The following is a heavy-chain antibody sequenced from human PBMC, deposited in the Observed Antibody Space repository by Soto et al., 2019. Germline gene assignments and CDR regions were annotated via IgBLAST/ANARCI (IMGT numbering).Heavy chain of an antibody. CDR1: GFTFNIYW. D-gene: IGHD1-26*01. V-gene: IGHV3-7*01. J-gene: IGHJ3*02. Sequence: ESGGALVQPGGSLRLSCTASGFTFNIYWMNWVRQAPGKGLEWVANIKQDGSEIYNVDSVRGRFTISRDNAKNSVYLQMNSLRAEDTAVYFCARGTLGAFDMWGQGTVVTVSS. CDR2: IKQDGSEI. CDR3: ARGTLGAFDM.